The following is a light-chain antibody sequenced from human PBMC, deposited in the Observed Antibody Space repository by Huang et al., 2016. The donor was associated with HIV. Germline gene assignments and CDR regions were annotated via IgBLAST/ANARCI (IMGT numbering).Light chain of an antibody. CDR2: AAS. Sequence: IALRQSPGTLSLSPGDRAPLTCWAGATVSRNLLAWYQQKPGQAPRLLIYAASTRATGVPDRFSGSASGTDFTLTISRLEPEDFAMYYCQQYGSSPWTFGQGTKVEIK. CDR1: ATVSRNL. CDR3: QQYGSSPWT. J-gene: IGKJ1*01. V-gene: IGKV3-20*01.